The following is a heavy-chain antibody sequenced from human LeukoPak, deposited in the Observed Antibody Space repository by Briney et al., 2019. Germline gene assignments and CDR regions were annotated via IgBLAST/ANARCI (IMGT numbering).Heavy chain of an antibody. D-gene: IGHD2-15*01. V-gene: IGHV3-21*01. CDR1: GFTFSSYS. J-gene: IGHJ4*02. CDR2: ISSSSSYI. CDR3: ARSLVADIVVVVAATDLGY. Sequence: GSLRLSCAASGFTFSSYSMNWVRQAPGKGLEWVSSISSSSSYIYYADSVKGRFTISRDNAKNSLYLQMNSLSAEDTAVYYCARSLVADIVVVVAATDLGYWGQGTLVTVSS.